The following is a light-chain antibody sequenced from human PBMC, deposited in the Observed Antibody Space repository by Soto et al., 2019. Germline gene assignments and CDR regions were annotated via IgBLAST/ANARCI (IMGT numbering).Light chain of an antibody. CDR1: QSVSSN. Sequence: EIVMTQSPATLSVSPGERATLSCRASQSVSSNLAGYQQKPGQAPGLLIYGASTRATGIPARFSGSGSGTEFTLTISSRQSEDFAVYYCQQYNNWPYTFGQGTKLEIK. CDR3: QQYNNWPYT. CDR2: GAS. V-gene: IGKV3-15*01. J-gene: IGKJ2*01.